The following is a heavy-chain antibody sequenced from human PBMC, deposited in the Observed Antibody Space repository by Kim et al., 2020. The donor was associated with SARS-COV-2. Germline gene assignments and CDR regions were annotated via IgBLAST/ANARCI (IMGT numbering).Heavy chain of an antibody. Sequence: GGSLRLSCAASGFTFSSYGMHWVRQAPGKGLEWVAVIWYDGSNKYYADSVKGRFTISRDNSKNTLYLQMNSLRAEDTAVYYCAKGPGGFGESLPLDYWGQGTLVTVSS. D-gene: IGHD3-10*01. CDR1: GFTFSSYG. CDR3: AKGPGGFGESLPLDY. J-gene: IGHJ4*02. CDR2: IWYDGSNK. V-gene: IGHV3-33*06.